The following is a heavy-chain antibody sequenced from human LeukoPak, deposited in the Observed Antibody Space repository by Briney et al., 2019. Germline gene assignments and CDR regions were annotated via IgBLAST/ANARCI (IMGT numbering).Heavy chain of an antibody. Sequence: GASVKVSCKASGYTFTSYGISWVRQAPGQGLEWMGWISAYNGNTNYAQKLQGRVTMTTDTSTSTAYMELRSLRSDDTAVYYCAKLDRWSYYDFWSGYHDYWGQGTLVTASS. CDR3: AKLDRWSYYDFWSGYHDY. J-gene: IGHJ4*02. D-gene: IGHD3-3*01. CDR2: ISAYNGNT. CDR1: GYTFTSYG. V-gene: IGHV1-18*01.